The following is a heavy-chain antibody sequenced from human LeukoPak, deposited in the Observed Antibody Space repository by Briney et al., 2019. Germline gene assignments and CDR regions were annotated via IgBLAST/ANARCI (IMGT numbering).Heavy chain of an antibody. Sequence: PGGSLRLSCAASGFTFSSYSMNWVRQAPGKGLEWVSSISSSSSYIHYADSVKGRFTISRDNAKNSLYLQMNSLRAEDTAVYYCARDPYGDSDYWGQGTLVTVSS. CDR3: ARDPYGDSDY. J-gene: IGHJ4*02. V-gene: IGHV3-21*01. CDR1: GFTFSSYS. D-gene: IGHD4-17*01. CDR2: ISSSSSYI.